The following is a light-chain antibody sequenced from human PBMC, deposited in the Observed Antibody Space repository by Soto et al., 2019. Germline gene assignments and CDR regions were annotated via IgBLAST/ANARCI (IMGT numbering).Light chain of an antibody. J-gene: IGKJ4*01. CDR1: QSVSSY. CDR3: QQRNSWPLT. V-gene: IGKV3-11*01. Sequence: EIVLTQSPATLSLSPGERATLSCRASQSVSSYLAWYQQKPGQAPRLLIYGASNRATGIPARFSGSGSGTDFILTISSLEPEDFAVYYCQQRNSWPLTFGGGTKVEIK. CDR2: GAS.